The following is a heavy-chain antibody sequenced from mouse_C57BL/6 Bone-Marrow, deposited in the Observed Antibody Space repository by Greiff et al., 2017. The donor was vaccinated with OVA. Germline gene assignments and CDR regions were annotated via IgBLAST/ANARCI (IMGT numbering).Heavy chain of an antibody. Sequence: EVQLVESGGGLVQPKGSLKLSCAASGFTFNTYAMHWVRQAPGKGLEWVARIRSKSSNYATYYADSVKDRFTISSTDSQSMLYLQMNNLKTDDTAMYDCVREIYYGNYEGFAYWGQGTLVTVSA. D-gene: IGHD2-1*01. V-gene: IGHV10-3*01. CDR1: GFTFNTYA. CDR3: VREIYYGNYEGFAY. CDR2: IRSKSSNYAT. J-gene: IGHJ3*01.